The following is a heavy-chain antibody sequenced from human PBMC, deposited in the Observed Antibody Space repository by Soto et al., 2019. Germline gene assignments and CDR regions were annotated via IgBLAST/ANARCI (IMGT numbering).Heavy chain of an antibody. CDR3: ARVGMEPSYDSSGYYYFDY. D-gene: IGHD3-22*01. V-gene: IGHV4-39*07. Sequence: SETLSLTCTVSSAPVSSTTYTWGWIRQPPGKGLEWVASVYYGGRSYYNPTLNSRVTISVDTSKNQFSLKMTSVTAADTAVYYCARVGMEPSYDSSGYYYFDYWGQGTLVTVSS. CDR2: VYYGGRS. CDR1: SAPVSSTTYT. J-gene: IGHJ4*02.